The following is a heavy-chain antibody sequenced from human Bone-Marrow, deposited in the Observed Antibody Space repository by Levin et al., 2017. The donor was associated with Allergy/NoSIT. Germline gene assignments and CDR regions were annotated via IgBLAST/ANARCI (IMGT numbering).Heavy chain of an antibody. CDR1: GFTFSSYG. CDR3: ARDGDRYCSGGSCLKTIYYYYGMDV. J-gene: IGHJ6*02. CDR2: IWYDGSNK. Sequence: PGGSLRLSCAASGFTFSSYGMHWVRQAPGKGLEWVAVIWYDGSNKYYADSVKGRFTISRDNSKNTLYLQMNSLRAEDTAVYYCARDGDRYCSGGSCLKTIYYYYGMDVWGQGTTVTVSS. D-gene: IGHD2-15*01. V-gene: IGHV3-33*01.